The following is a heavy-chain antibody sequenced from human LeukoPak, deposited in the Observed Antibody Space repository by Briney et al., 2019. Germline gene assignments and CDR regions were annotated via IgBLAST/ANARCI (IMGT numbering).Heavy chain of an antibody. CDR3: AGMRELWFGELLYAMDV. Sequence: ASVKVSCKASGYTFSDYYMYWVRQAPGQGLEYMGWINPNNGGTNYAQKFQGRVTLTRDTSINTANMELSRLRSDDTAVYYCAGMRELWFGELLYAMDVWGQGTTVTVSS. CDR2: INPNNGGT. J-gene: IGHJ6*02. CDR1: GYTFSDYY. V-gene: IGHV1-2*02. D-gene: IGHD3-10*01.